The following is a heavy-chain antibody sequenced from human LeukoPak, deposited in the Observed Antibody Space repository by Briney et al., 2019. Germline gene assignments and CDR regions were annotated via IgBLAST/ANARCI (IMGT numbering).Heavy chain of an antibody. CDR1: GITFSNYA. CDR3: AGRPTGFSSGYIH. Sequence: RSGGSLRLSCVASGITFSNYAVSWVRQAPEKGLDWVSVISGSAHKIRYADSVKGRFSISRDNSENIVYLQMNNLRVEDTAVYYCAGRPTGFSSGYIHWGQGTLVTVSS. V-gene: IGHV3-23*01. D-gene: IGHD5-18*01. CDR2: ISGSAHKI. J-gene: IGHJ4*02.